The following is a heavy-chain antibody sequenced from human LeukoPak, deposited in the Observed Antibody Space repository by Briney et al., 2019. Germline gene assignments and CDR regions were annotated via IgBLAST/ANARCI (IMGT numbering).Heavy chain of an antibody. CDR2: IYYSGST. V-gene: IGHV4-59*01. CDR1: GGSISSYY. J-gene: IGHJ4*02. Sequence: SETLSLTCTVSGGSISSYYWSWIRQPPGKGLEWIGYIYYSGSTNYNPSLKSRVTISVDTSKNQFSLKLSSVAAADTAVYYCARVQYYYDSSGYLLPGYFDYWGQGTLVTVSS. D-gene: IGHD3-22*01. CDR3: ARVQYYYDSSGYLLPGYFDY.